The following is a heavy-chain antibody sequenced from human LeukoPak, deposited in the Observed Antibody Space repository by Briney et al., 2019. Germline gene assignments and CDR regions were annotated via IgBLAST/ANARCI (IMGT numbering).Heavy chain of an antibody. J-gene: IGHJ5*02. Sequence: GGSLRLSCAASGFTFSSYAMSWVRQAPGKGLEWVSAISGSGGSTYYADSVKGRFTISRDNSKNTLYLQMNSLRAEDTAVYYCAKDSSSWYHGNWFDPWAREPWSPSPQ. V-gene: IGHV3-23*01. CDR3: AKDSSSWYHGNWFDP. CDR2: ISGSGGST. D-gene: IGHD6-13*01. CDR1: GFTFSSYA.